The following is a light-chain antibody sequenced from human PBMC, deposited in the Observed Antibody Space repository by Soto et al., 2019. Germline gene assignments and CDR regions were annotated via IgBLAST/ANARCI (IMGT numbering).Light chain of an antibody. V-gene: IGLV2-23*02. J-gene: IGLJ2*01. Sequence: QSALTQPASVSGSPGQSITISCTGTSSDVGSYNLVSWYQQHPGKAPKLMLYEVTKRPSGVSDRFSGSKSGNTASLTISGLQAEDEADYYCCSYAGRTTVVFGGGTKLTVL. CDR1: SSDVGSYNL. CDR2: EVT. CDR3: CSYAGRTTVV.